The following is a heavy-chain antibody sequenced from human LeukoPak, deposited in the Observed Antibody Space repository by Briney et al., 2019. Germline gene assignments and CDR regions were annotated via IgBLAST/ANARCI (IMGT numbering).Heavy chain of an antibody. J-gene: IGHJ4*02. CDR2: INPSGGST. CDR3: ARVAPYGDYVWEPFDY. CDR1: GYTFTRYY. Sequence: GASLKVSCKASGYTFTRYYMHWVRQAPGQGLEWMGIINPSGGSTTYAQKFQGRVTMTRDTSTSTVSMELSSLRSEDTAVYYCARVAPYGDYVWEPFDYWGQGTLVTVSS. V-gene: IGHV1-46*01. D-gene: IGHD3-16*01.